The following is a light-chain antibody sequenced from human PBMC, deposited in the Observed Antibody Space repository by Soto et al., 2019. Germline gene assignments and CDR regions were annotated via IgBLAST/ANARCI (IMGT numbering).Light chain of an antibody. V-gene: IGLV2-14*01. CDR3: SAYTARRTLV. CDR1: IRDVGAYTL. Sequence: QSALTQPASVSGSAGQSITISCSGTIRDVGAYTLVSWYQQHPGTAPKLIIYEVRNRPSGISSRFSGSRSGNTASLTISGVQSEDEDDYYCSAYTARRTLVFGGGTKVTVL. CDR2: EVR. J-gene: IGLJ3*02.